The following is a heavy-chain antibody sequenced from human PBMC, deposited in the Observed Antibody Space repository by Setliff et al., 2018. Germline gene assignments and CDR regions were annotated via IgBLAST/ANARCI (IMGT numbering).Heavy chain of an antibody. V-gene: IGHV3-30*02. Sequence: GGSLRLSCAASGFAFSSYGMHWVRQAPGKGLEWVAFIRFDGTNKYYADSVKGRFTISRDNSKNTLYLQVNTLRPEDTAVYYCVKWDSKYVSGSHYMDVWGKGTTVTVYS. CDR3: VKWDSKYVSGSHYMDV. J-gene: IGHJ6*03. CDR2: IRFDGTNK. CDR1: GFAFSSYG. D-gene: IGHD3-16*01.